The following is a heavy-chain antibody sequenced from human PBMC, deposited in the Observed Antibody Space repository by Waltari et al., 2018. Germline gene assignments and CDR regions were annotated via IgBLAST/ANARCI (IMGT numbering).Heavy chain of an antibody. J-gene: IGHJ4*02. CDR1: GGSFSGYY. CDR3: ARVRRIQLWFDY. Sequence: QVQLQQWGAGLLKPSETLSLTCAVYGGSFSGYYWSWIRQPPGKGLEWIGEINHSGSTNYNPSLKSRVTISVDTSKNQFSLKLSSVTAADTAVYYCARVRRIQLWFDYWGQGTLVTVSS. CDR2: INHSGST. D-gene: IGHD5-18*01. V-gene: IGHV4-34*01.